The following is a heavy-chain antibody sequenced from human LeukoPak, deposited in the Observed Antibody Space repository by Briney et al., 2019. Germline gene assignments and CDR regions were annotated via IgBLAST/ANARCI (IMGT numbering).Heavy chain of an antibody. Sequence: TPSETLSLTCTVSGGSISSYYWSWIRQPAGKGLEWIGRIYTSGSTNYNPSLKSRVTMSVDTSKNQFSLKLSSVTAADTAVYYCARDHNVASLTTIFDYWGQGTLVTVSS. D-gene: IGHD4-17*01. CDR2: IYTSGST. J-gene: IGHJ4*02. V-gene: IGHV4-4*07. CDR3: ARDHNVASLTTIFDY. CDR1: GGSISSYY.